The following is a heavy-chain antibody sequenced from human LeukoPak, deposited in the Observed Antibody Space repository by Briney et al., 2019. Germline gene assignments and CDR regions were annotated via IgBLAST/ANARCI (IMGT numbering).Heavy chain of an antibody. Sequence: ASVRVSCKASGYTFTSYDINWVRQATGQGLEWMGWMSPDSGNIGYAQKFQGRVSMTRNTSISTAYMELSSLRSEDTAVYFCARVAIFYYMDVWGKGTTVTISS. CDR1: GYTFTSYD. D-gene: IGHD3-9*01. J-gene: IGHJ6*03. V-gene: IGHV1-8*01. CDR3: ARVAIFYYMDV. CDR2: MSPDSGNI.